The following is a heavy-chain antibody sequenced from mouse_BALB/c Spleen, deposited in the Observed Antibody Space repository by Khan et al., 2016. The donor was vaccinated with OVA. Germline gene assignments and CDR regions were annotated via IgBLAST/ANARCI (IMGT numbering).Heavy chain of an antibody. J-gene: IGHJ3*01. D-gene: IGHD2-14*01. V-gene: IGHV2-2*01. CDR2: IWSDGTT. CDR3: ARNSYMYDFTY. CDR1: AFSLTTYG. Sequence: QVQLKESGPGLVLPSQSLSITCTVSAFSLTTYGIHWVRQSPGKGLEWLGVIWSDGTTDFNAAFISRMSISKDNSKSQVFFKVNSLQPDDTAMYYCARNSYMYDFTYWGQGTLVTVSA.